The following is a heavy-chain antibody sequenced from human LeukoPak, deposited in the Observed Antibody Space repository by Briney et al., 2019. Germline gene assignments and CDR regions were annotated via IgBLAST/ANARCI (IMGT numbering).Heavy chain of an antibody. V-gene: IGHV4-59*02. CDR2: IYDIGIT. CDR1: GASVNTYY. CDR3: AREVSYGGNNWFDP. J-gene: IGHJ5*02. D-gene: IGHD4-23*01. Sequence: SETLSLTCTVSGASVNTYYWSWLRQPLGKGLEWIGYIYDIGITRYNPSLKSRVTISVDTSKTQFSLKLTSVTAADTAVYFCAREVSYGGNNWFDPWGQGTRVTVSA.